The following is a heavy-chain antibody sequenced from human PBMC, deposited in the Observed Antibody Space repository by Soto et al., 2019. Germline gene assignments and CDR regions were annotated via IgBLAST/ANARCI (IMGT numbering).Heavy chain of an antibody. Sequence: GGSLRLSCAASGFTFSSYWMSWVRQAPGKGLEWVANIKQDGSEKYYVDSVKGRFTISRDNAKNSLYLQMNSLRAEDTAVYYCAREMYSSSSYIPNDYWGQGTLVTSPQ. CDR3: AREMYSSSSYIPNDY. D-gene: IGHD6-6*01. V-gene: IGHV3-7*01. J-gene: IGHJ4*02. CDR1: GFTFSSYW. CDR2: IKQDGSEK.